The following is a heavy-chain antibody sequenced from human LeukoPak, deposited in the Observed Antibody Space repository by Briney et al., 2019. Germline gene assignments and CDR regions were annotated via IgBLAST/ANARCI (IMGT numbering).Heavy chain of an antibody. D-gene: IGHD1-26*01. Sequence: PGGSLRLSCAASGFTFSSYEMNWVRQAPGKGLEWVSYISSSGSTIYYADSVKGRFTISRDNAKNSLYLQMNSLRAEDTAVYYCARGVGSLRREDYWGQGTLVTVSS. CDR2: ISSSGSTI. V-gene: IGHV3-48*03. J-gene: IGHJ4*02. CDR1: GFTFSSYE. CDR3: ARGVGSLRREDY.